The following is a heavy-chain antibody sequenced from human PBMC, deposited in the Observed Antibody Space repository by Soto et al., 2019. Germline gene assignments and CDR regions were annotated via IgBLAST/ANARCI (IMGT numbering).Heavy chain of an antibody. Sequence: PGGSLRLSCAASGFTFSSYAMHWVRQAPGKGLEWVAVISYDGSNKYYADSVKGRFTISRDNSKNTLYLQMNSLRAEDTAVYFCARLEGLATISYYFDFWGPGALVTVSS. V-gene: IGHV3-30-3*01. CDR1: GFTFSSYA. D-gene: IGHD3-9*01. CDR3: ARLEGLATISYYFDF. CDR2: ISYDGSNK. J-gene: IGHJ4*02.